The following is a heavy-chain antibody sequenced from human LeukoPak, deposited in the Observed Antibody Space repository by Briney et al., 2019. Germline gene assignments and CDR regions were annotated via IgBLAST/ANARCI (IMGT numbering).Heavy chain of an antibody. J-gene: IGHJ4*02. Sequence: GGSLRLSCAASGFTFSSYWMSWVRQAPGKGLEWVANIKQDGSEKYYVDSVKGRFTISRDNAKNSLFLQMNSLRAEDTALYYCARGSSLTTATSALFESWGQGSLVTVSS. CDR1: GFTFSSYW. V-gene: IGHV3-7*01. CDR3: ARGSSLTTATSALFES. CDR2: IKQDGSEK. D-gene: IGHD1-1*01.